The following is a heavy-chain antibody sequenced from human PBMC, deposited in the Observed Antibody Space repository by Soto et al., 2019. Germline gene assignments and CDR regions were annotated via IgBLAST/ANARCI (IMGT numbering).Heavy chain of an antibody. V-gene: IGHV3-23*01. CDR3: AKSLFGGPDI. Sequence: PGGSLRLSCAASGFTVSSSYMSWVRQAPGKGLEWVSGISGGGGDTSYADSVRGRFTCSRDNSKNTLYLQMNSLRAEDTALYYCAKSLFGGPDIWGQGTMVTVSS. J-gene: IGHJ3*02. CDR2: ISGGGGDT. D-gene: IGHD2-15*01. CDR1: GFTVSSSY.